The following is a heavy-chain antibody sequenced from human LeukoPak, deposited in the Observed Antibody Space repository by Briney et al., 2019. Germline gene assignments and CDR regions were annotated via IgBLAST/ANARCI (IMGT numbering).Heavy chain of an antibody. CDR1: GGSVSGYY. D-gene: IGHD3-22*01. V-gene: IGHV4-59*02. CDR3: ARAVHYYDSSGYQLTWYFDY. J-gene: IGHJ4*02. Sequence: SETLSLTCTVSGGSVSGYYWSWIRQPPGKGLEWIGYIYYSGSTNYNPSLKSRITISVDTSKNQFSLRLSSVTAADTAVYYCARAVHYYDSSGYQLTWYFDYWGQGTPVTVSS. CDR2: IYYSGST.